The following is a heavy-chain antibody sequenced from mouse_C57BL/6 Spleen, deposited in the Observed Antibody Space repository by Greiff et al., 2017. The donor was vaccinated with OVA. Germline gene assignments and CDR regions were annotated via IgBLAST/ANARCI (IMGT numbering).Heavy chain of an antibody. CDR2: IDPEDGET. D-gene: IGHD1-1*01. J-gene: IGHJ2*01. Sequence: EVQRVESGAELVKPGASVKLSCTASGFNIKDYYMHWVKQRTEQGLEWIGRIDPEDGETKYAPKFQGKATITADTSSNTAYLQLSSLTSEDTAVYYCARDTTVVATNYFDYWGQGTTLTVSS. V-gene: IGHV14-2*01. CDR3: ARDTTVVATNYFDY. CDR1: GFNIKDYY.